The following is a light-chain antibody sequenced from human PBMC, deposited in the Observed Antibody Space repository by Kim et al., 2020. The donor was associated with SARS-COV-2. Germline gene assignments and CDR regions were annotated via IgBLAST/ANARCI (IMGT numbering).Light chain of an antibody. CDR3: QQYGASPPWT. Sequence: QGERATLSCGASQSVSGNYLAWYQQKPGQAPRLLIYGASNRATGIPDRFSGSGSGTDFTLTISRLEPEDFAVYYCQQYGASPPWTFGQGTKVDIK. V-gene: IGKV3-20*01. CDR1: QSVSGNY. CDR2: GAS. J-gene: IGKJ1*01.